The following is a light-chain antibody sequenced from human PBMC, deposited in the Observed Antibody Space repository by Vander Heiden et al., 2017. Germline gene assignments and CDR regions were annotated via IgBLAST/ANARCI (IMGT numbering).Light chain of an antibody. CDR2: AAS. Sequence: AIRMTQSPSSFSASTGDRVTITCRASQGISSYLAWYQQKPGKAPKLLIYAASTLQSGVPSRFSGSGSGTEFTRTISCLQSEDFATYYCQQYYSYPRTFGQGTKVEIK. J-gene: IGKJ1*01. V-gene: IGKV1-8*01. CDR1: QGISSY. CDR3: QQYYSYPRT.